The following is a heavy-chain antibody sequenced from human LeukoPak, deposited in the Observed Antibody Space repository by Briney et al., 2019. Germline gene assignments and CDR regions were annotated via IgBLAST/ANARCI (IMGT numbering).Heavy chain of an antibody. CDR3: ATDRYCSSTSCYRLDYYGMDV. CDR2: FDPEDGET. Sequence: ASVKVSCKVSGYTLTELSMHWVRQAPGKGLEWMGGFDPEDGETIYAQKLQGRVTMTEDTSTDTAYMELSSLRSEDTAVYYCATDRYCSSTSCYRLDYYGMDVWGQETTVTVSS. J-gene: IGHJ6*02. CDR1: GYTLTELS. D-gene: IGHD2-2*02. V-gene: IGHV1-24*01.